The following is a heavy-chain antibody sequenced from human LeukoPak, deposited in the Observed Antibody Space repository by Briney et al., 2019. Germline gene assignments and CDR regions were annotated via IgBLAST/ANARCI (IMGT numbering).Heavy chain of an antibody. Sequence: GSLRLSCAASGFTFSSYAMSWVRQAPGKGLEWVSAISGSGGSTYYADSVKGRFTISRDNSKNTLYLQMNSLRAEDTAVYYCAKPIRATVVTQDAFDIWGQGTMVTVSS. CDR2: ISGSGGST. D-gene: IGHD4-23*01. V-gene: IGHV3-23*01. J-gene: IGHJ3*02. CDR1: GFTFSSYA. CDR3: AKPIRATVVTQDAFDI.